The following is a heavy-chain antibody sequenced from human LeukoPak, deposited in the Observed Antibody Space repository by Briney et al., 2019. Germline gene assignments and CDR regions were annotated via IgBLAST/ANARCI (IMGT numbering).Heavy chain of an antibody. V-gene: IGHV3-23*01. J-gene: IGHJ3*02. CDR1: GLTLSNYA. CDR3: SKDPNGDYVGAFDM. CDR2: IPGSGRGT. D-gene: IGHD4-17*01. Sequence: GGSLRLSCTASGLTLSNYATTWVRQAPGKGLEWVSSIPGSGRGTYYAGSVKGRFSVSRDNSQNTVFLHMNSLRADDTALYYCSKDPNGDYVGAFDMWGPGTMVTVSS.